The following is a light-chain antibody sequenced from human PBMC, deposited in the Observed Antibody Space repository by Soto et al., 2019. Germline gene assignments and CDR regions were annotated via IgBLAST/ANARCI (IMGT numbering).Light chain of an antibody. Sequence: DIHMTQSPSTLSASVGDRVTITCRASQSISSWLAWYQQKPGKAPKLLIYKASSLESGVPSRFSGSGSGTEFTLTISSLQPDDFATYYCQQYNSDPYTFGQGTKLEIK. CDR2: KAS. J-gene: IGKJ2*01. CDR1: QSISSW. V-gene: IGKV1-5*03. CDR3: QQYNSDPYT.